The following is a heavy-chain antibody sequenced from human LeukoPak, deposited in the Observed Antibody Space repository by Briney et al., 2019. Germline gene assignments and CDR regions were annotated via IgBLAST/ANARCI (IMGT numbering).Heavy chain of an antibody. CDR2: IYYSGST. CDR1: GGSITSYY. V-gene: IGHV4-59*01. Sequence: SETLSLTCTVSGGSITSYYWSWIRQPPGKGLEWNGYIYYSGSTNYNPSLKSRVTISVDTSKNQFSLRLNSVTAADTAVYYCARTARFLGEFDSWGQGTLVTVSS. J-gene: IGHJ4*02. D-gene: IGHD3-10*01. CDR3: ARTARFLGEFDS.